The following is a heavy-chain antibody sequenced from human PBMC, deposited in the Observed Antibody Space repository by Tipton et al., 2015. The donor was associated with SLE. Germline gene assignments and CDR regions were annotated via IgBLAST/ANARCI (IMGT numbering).Heavy chain of an antibody. CDR1: GASINTSRYY. J-gene: IGHJ6*02. Sequence: TLSLTCKVSGASINTSRYYWGWIRQPPGKGLEWIGNIFFNGNTYSTPSLKSRVTISLDTSKNQFSLNVRSVTAADSAVYYCVRQPPGGGPGFQYDMDVWGQGTTVTVSS. CDR2: IFFNGNT. V-gene: IGHV4-39*07. CDR3: VRQPPGGGPGFQYDMDV. D-gene: IGHD1-14*01.